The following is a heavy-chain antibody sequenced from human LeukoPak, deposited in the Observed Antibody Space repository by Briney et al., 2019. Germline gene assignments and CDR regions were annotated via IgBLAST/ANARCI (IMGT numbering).Heavy chain of an antibody. V-gene: IGHV1-18*01. CDR2: ISAYNGNT. CDR1: GHTFTSYG. CDR3: ARGRLVVVAATAFDY. J-gene: IGHJ4*02. D-gene: IGHD2-15*01. Sequence: ASVKVSCKASGHTFTSYGISWVRQAPGQGLEWMGWISAYNGNTNYAQKLQGRVTMTTDTSTSTAYMELRSLRSDDTAVYYCARGRLVVVAATAFDYWGQGTLVTVSS.